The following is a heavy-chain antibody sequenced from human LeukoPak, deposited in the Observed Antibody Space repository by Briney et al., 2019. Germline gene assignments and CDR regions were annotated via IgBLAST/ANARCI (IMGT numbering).Heavy chain of an antibody. D-gene: IGHD3-22*01. CDR2: IKHSGST. CDR3: ASAKLIKDYYDSSGYTYFDY. J-gene: IGHJ4*02. CDR1: GGAFSGYY. Sequence: PSETLSLTCAVYGGAFSGYYWSFIRQPPGEGLEWIGEIKHSGSTNYNPSLKSRVTISVDTSKNQFSLKLSSVTTADPAVYYCASAKLIKDYYDSSGYTYFDYWGQGTLVTVSS. V-gene: IGHV4-34*01.